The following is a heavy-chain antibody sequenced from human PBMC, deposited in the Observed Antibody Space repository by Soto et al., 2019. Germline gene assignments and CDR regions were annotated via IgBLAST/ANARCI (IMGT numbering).Heavy chain of an antibody. CDR1: GFTFSSYA. D-gene: IGHD4-4*01. J-gene: IGHJ5*02. CDR3: ARDPMTTVTITQYNWFDP. V-gene: IGHV3-30-3*01. CDR2: ISYDGSNK. Sequence: GGSLRLSCAASGFTFSSYAMHWVRQAPGKGLEWVAVISYDGSNKYYADSVKGRFTISRDNSRNTLYLQMNSLRAEDTTVYYCARDPMTTVTITQYNWFDPWGQGTLVTVSS.